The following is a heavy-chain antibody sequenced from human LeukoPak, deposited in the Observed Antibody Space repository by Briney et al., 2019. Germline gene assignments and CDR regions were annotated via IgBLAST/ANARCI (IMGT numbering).Heavy chain of an antibody. CDR1: GFYFNDYA. Sequence: PGGSLRLSCATSGFYFNDYAMSWVRQAPGKGLEWVSGISGSGGSTYYADSVKGRITTSRDNSQNTLYLQMNSLRAEDTAIYYCAKSNFPHATGTFYYFDYWGQGTLVIVSS. J-gene: IGHJ4*02. D-gene: IGHD1-14*01. V-gene: IGHV3-23*01. CDR3: AKSNFPHATGTFYYFDY. CDR2: ISGSGGST.